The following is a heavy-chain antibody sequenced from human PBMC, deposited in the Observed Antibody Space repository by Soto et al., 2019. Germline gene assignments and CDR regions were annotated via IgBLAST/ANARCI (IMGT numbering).Heavy chain of an antibody. CDR2: INPNSGGT. V-gene: IGHV1-2*04. J-gene: IGHJ4*02. Sequence: QVQLVQSGAEVKKPGASVKVSCKASGYTFTGYYMHWVRQAPGQGLEWMGWINPNSGGTNYAQKCQGWVTMTRDTSTSTAYMELSRLRSDDTAVYYCARDSGWGNYGEIWDWGQGTLVTVSS. D-gene: IGHD6-19*01. CDR3: ARDSGWGNYGEIWD. CDR1: GYTFTGYY.